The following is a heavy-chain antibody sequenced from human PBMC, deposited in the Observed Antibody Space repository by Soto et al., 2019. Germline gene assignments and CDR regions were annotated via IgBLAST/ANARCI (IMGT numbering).Heavy chain of an antibody. CDR3: TTAAGPPADS. Sequence: HLVESGGGLVEPGGSLRLSCVDSGSTFSKAWMSWVRQAPGKGLEWIGRIKSKTEGGTTQYAAAVKGRFTISRDDSIRTLFLQMTSLESGDTAIYYCTTAAGPPADSWGQGTLVAVS. V-gene: IGHV3-15*01. CDR2: IKSKTEGGTT. CDR1: GSTFSKAW. J-gene: IGHJ4*02.